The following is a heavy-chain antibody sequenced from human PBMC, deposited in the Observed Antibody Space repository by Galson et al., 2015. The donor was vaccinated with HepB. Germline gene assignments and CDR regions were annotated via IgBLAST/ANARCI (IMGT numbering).Heavy chain of an antibody. CDR1: GFTFSSYS. Sequence: SLRLSCAASGFTFSSYSMNWVRQAPGKGLEWVSYISSSSSTIYYADSVKGRFTISRDNAKNSLYLQMNSLRAEDTAVYYCARDGYRGAPSIAAAGTSGAFDIWGQGTMVTVSS. CDR3: ARDGYRGAPSIAAAGTSGAFDI. D-gene: IGHD6-13*01. CDR2: ISSSSSTI. J-gene: IGHJ3*02. V-gene: IGHV3-48*01.